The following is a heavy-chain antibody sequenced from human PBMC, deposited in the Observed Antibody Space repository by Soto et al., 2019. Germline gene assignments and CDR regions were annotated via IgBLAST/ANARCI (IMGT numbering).Heavy chain of an antibody. V-gene: IGHV3-23*02. CDR2: ISGSGGST. CDR3: ARGFELLLEGSNWFDP. Sequence: GGSLRLSCAASGFTFSSYAMSWVRQAPGKGLEWVSAISGSGGSTNYNPSLKSRVTMSVDTSKSQFSLKLSSVTAADTAVYYCARGFELLLEGSNWFDPWGQGTLVTVSS. D-gene: IGHD2-15*01. CDR1: GFTFSSYA. J-gene: IGHJ5*02.